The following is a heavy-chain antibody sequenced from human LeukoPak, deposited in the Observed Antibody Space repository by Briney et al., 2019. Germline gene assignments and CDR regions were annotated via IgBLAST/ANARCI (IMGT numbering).Heavy chain of an antibody. CDR1: GGSFSGYY. CDR2: INHSGST. CDR3: ARHNYDFWSALELYYMDV. Sequence: SETLSLTCAVYGGSFSGYYWSWIRQPPGKGLEWIGEINHSGSTNYNPSLKSRVTISVDTSKNQFSLKLSSVTAADTAVYYCARHNYDFWSALELYYMDVWGKGTTVTVSS. V-gene: IGHV4-34*01. D-gene: IGHD3-3*01. J-gene: IGHJ6*03.